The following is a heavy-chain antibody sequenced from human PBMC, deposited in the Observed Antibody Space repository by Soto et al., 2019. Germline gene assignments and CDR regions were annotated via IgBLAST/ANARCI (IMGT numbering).Heavy chain of an antibody. J-gene: IGHJ4*02. CDR3: ARDRERDDWYEDN. D-gene: IGHD3-9*01. CDR2: ISGSDGST. CDR1: GFSFSSYA. Sequence: EVQLLESGGGLVQSGGSLRLSCVASGFSFSSYAMSWVRQAPGEGLEWVSVISGSDGSTYYADSVKGRFIISRDDSKNTLYLQMNSLRAEDTAVYYCARDRERDDWYEDNWGQGTLVTVSS. V-gene: IGHV3-23*01.